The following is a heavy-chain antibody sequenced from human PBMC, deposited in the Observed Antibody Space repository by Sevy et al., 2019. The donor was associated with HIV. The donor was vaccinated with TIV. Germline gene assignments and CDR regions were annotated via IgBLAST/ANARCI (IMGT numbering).Heavy chain of an antibody. V-gene: IGHV1-24*01. CDR3: AIMGIYYWNYVLVGTMEYWFDP. D-gene: IGHD1-7*01. CDR1: GYTLTELS. CDR2: FDPEDGET. Sequence: ASVKVSCKVSGYTLTELSMHWVRQAPGKGLEWMGGFDPEDGETIYAQKFQGRVTMTEDTSTDTAYMELSSLRSEDTAVYYCAIMGIYYWNYVLVGTMEYWFDPWGQGTLVTVSS. J-gene: IGHJ5*02.